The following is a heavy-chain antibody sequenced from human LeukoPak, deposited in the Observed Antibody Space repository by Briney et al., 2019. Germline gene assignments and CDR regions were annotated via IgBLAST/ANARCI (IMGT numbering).Heavy chain of an antibody. D-gene: IGHD6-19*01. CDR3: ASDSSGNFDY. Sequence: ASVKVSCKASGYTFTDFYVHWVRQAPGQGLEWMGWINPNSGGTNYAQKFQGRVTMTRDTSISTAYMELSRLRSDDTAVYYCASDSSGNFDYWGQGTLVTVSS. CDR1: GYTFTDFY. V-gene: IGHV1-2*02. CDR2: INPNSGGT. J-gene: IGHJ4*02.